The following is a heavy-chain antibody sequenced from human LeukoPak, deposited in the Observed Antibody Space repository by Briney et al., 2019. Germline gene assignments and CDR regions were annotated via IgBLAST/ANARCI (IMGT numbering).Heavy chain of an antibody. J-gene: IGHJ4*02. V-gene: IGHV5-51*01. Sequence: GESLKISCKGSGYSFTSYWIGWVRQMPGKGLEWMGIVYPGDSDTRYSPSFQGQVTISADKSISTAYLQWSSLKASDTAMYYCARASDSYKGKNSALDYWGQGTLVTVSS. CDR3: ARASDSYKGKNSALDY. D-gene: IGHD5-24*01. CDR2: VYPGDSDT. CDR1: GYSFTSYW.